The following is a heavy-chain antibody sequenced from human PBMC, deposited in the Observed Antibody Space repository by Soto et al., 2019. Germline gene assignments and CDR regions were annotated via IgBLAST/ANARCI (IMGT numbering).Heavy chain of an antibody. CDR3: AGKRY. CDR1: GGSFSGYY. V-gene: IGHV4-34*01. J-gene: IGHJ4*02. CDR2: INQSGST. Sequence: SETLSLTCAVYGGSFSGYYWSWIRQPPGKGLEWIGEINQSGSTNYNPSLKSRVTISVDTSKNQFSLKLSSVTAADTAVYYCAGKRYWGQGTLVTVSS.